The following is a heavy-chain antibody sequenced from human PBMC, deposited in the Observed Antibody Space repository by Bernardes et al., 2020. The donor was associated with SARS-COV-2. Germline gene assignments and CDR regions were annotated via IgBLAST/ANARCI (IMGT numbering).Heavy chain of an antibody. CDR2: IYYSGST. V-gene: IGHV4-30-4*01. J-gene: IGHJ4*02. D-gene: IGHD2-15*01. CDR3: ARERRKYCSGGSCYLGIFDY. CDR1: GGSISSGDYY. Sequence: SETLSLTCTVSGGSISSGDYYWSWIRQPPGKGLEWIGYIYYSGSTYYNPSLKSRVTISVDTSKNQFSLKLSSVTAADTAVYYCARERRKYCSGGSCYLGIFDYWGQGTLVTVSS.